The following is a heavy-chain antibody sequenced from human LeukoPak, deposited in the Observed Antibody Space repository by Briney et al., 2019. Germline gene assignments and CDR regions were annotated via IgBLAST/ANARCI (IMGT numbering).Heavy chain of an antibody. CDR3: AREGYDYGDSIDY. Sequence: ASVKVSCKASGYTFTSYAMHWVRQAPGQRLEWMGWINAGNGNTKYSQKFQGRDTITRDTSASTAYMELSSLRSEDTAVYYCAREGYDYGDSIDYWGQGTLVTVSS. D-gene: IGHD4-17*01. J-gene: IGHJ4*02. V-gene: IGHV1-3*01. CDR1: GYTFTSYA. CDR2: INAGNGNT.